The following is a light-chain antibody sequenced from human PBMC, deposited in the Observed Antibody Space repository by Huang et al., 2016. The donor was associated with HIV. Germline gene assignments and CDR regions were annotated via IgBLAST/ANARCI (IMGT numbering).Light chain of an antibody. CDR1: QRVSSN. CDR3: QQYNNWPGT. CDR2: GAS. V-gene: IGKV3-15*01. J-gene: IGKJ1*01. Sequence: EIVMTQSPATLSVSPGERATLSCRASQRVSSNLAWYQQKPGQAPRLLIYGASTRATCIPARFSGSGSGTEFTLTISSLQSEDFAVYYCQQYNNWPGTFGQGTKVEIK.